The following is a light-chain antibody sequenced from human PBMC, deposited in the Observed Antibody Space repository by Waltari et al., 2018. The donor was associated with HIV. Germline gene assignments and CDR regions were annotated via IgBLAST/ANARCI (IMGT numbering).Light chain of an antibody. CDR3: CSFARSSTWV. J-gene: IGLJ3*02. Sequence: QSALTQPASVSGSPGQSITISCTGTSSNIGSYNLVSWYQQHPGKAPKLIVYEVNKRPSGISNRFSGSKSGNTASLTISGLQAEDEADYYGCSFARSSTWVFGGGTKLSVL. CDR1: SSNIGSYNL. V-gene: IGLV2-23*02. CDR2: EVN.